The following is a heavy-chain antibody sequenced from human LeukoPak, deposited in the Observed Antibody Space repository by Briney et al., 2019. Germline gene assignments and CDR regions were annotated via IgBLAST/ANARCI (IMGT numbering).Heavy chain of an antibody. J-gene: IGHJ4*02. V-gene: IGHV3-11*05. Sequence: GGSLRLSCAASGFTFSDYYMSWIRQAPGKGLEWVSYISSSSSYTNHADSVKGRFTISRDNAKNSLYLQMNSLRAEDTAVYYCARDSSSYNDYWGQGTLVTVSS. CDR1: GFTFSDYY. CDR2: ISSSSSYT. D-gene: IGHD6-13*01. CDR3: ARDSSSYNDY.